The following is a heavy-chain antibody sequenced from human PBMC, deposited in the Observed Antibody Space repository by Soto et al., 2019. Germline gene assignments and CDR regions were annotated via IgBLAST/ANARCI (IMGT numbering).Heavy chain of an antibody. CDR1: CCAISCYH. CDR2: IYYSGST. V-gene: IGHV4-59*13. J-gene: IGHJ4*02. Sequence: LGTRSLPFTVLCCAISCYHWGWIRPPPGKGLGWIGYIYYSGSTNYNPSLKSRVTLSVDTSKNQFSLKLSSVTAADTAVYYCAREGGITGTDFDYWGQGTLVTVS. D-gene: IGHD1-20*01. CDR3: AREGGITGTDFDY.